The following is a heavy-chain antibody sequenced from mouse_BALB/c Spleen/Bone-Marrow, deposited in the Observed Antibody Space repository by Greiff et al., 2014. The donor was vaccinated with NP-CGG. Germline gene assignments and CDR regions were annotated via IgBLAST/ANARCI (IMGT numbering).Heavy chain of an antibody. CDR1: GYAFTNYL. J-gene: IGHJ3*01. D-gene: IGHD2-13*01. CDR3: ARRDYSFAY. V-gene: IGHV1-54*01. CDR2: INPGSGGT. Sequence: QVQLQQSGAELVRPGTSVRVSCKASGYAFTNYLIEWVKQRPGQGLEWIGVINPGSGGTNYNEKFKGKATLTADKSSCTAYMQLSSLTSDDSAVYFCARRDYSFAYWGQGTLVTVSA.